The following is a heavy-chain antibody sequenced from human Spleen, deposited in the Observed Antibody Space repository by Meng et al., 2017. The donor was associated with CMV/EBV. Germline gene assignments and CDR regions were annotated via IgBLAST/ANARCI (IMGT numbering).Heavy chain of an antibody. CDR1: GGYIDGDSYY. CDR2: IYHNGNT. J-gene: IGHJ4*02. V-gene: IGHV4-39*01. D-gene: IGHD3-3*01. CDR3: ARLRFSYYFDY. Sequence: CTVSGGYIDGDSYYWGWIRQPPGKGLEWIGTIYHNGNTFYNPSLKGRVTISADTSKNQFSLRLSSVTAADTAVYYCARLRFSYYFDYWGQGTLVTVSS.